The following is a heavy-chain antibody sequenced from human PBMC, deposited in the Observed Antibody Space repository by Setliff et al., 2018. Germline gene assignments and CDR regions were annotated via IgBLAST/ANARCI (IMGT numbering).Heavy chain of an antibody. V-gene: IGHV1-18*01. D-gene: IGHD2-2*01. CDR3: ARAPGTVVVPASRSAFDI. Sequence: ASVKVSCKASGYTFSNYGISWVRQAPGQGLEWMGWISAYNGHIIYAQKLQGRVTMTTDTSTSTAYMEVRSMRSDDTAVYYCARAPGTVVVPASRSAFDIWGQGTMVTVSS. CDR2: ISAYNGHI. J-gene: IGHJ3*02. CDR1: GYTFSNYG.